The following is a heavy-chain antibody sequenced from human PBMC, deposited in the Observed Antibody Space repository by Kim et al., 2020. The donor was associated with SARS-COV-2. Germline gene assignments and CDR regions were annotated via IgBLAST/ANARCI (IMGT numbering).Heavy chain of an antibody. J-gene: IGHJ3*02. V-gene: IGHV3-23*01. CDR3: AKHIGPKGPDAFDI. Sequence: ADSVKGRFPISRDNSKNTLYLQMNSLRAEDTAVYYCAKHIGPKGPDAFDIWGQGTMVTVSS.